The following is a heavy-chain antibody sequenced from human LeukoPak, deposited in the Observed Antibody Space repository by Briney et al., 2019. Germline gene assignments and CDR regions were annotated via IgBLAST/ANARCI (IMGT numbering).Heavy chain of an antibody. D-gene: IGHD6-19*01. J-gene: IGHJ4*02. CDR1: GYTFTSYA. V-gene: IGHV1-3*01. CDR3: ARLTPPDRRTVAGDY. CDR2: INAGNGNT. Sequence: VASVKVSCKASGYTFTSYAMHWVRQAPGQRLEWMGWINAGNGNTKYSQKFQGRVTITRDTSASTAYMELSSLRSEDTAVYYCARLTPPDRRTVAGDYWGQGTLVTVSS.